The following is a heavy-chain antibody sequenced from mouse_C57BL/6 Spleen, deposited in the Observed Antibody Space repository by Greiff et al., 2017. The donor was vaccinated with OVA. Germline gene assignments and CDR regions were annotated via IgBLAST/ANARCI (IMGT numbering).Heavy chain of an antibody. D-gene: IGHD2-2*01. CDR2: IDPSDSYT. CDR1: GYTFTSYW. CDR3: ARQGGYGYYAMDY. V-gene: IGHV1-69*01. J-gene: IGHJ4*01. Sequence: QVQLQQPGAELVMPGASVKLSCKASGYTFTSYWMHWVKQRPGQGLEWIGEIDPSDSYTNYNQKFKGKSTLTVDKSSSTAYMQLSSLTSEDSAVYYCARQGGYGYYAMDYWGQGTSVTVSS.